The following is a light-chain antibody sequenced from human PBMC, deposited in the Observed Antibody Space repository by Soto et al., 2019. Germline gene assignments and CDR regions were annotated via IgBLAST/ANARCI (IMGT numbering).Light chain of an antibody. V-gene: IGKV1-5*01. CDR1: QSISSW. CDR2: DAS. CDR3: QQYNYFWA. Sequence: DIKMTQSPSTLSASVGDRVTITCRASQSISSWLAWYQQKPGKAPKLLIYDASNLESGVPSRFSGGGSGTEFSLTISSLQPDDFATYYCQQYNYFWAFGQGTKVAIK. J-gene: IGKJ1*01.